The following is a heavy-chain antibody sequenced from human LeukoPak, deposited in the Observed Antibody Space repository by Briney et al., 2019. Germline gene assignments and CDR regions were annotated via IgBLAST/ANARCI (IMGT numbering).Heavy chain of an antibody. Sequence: SETLSLTCAVYGGSFSGYYWSWIRQPPGKGLEWIREINHSGSTNYNPSLKSRVTMSVDTSKNQFSLKLSSVTAADTAVYYCARVSSSWYQDWYFDLWGRGTLVTVSS. V-gene: IGHV4-34*01. CDR3: ARVSSSWYQDWYFDL. J-gene: IGHJ2*01. CDR1: GGSFSGYY. D-gene: IGHD6-13*01. CDR2: INHSGST.